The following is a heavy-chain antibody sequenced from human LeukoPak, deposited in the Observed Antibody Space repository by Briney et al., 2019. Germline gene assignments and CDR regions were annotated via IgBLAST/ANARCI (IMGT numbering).Heavy chain of an antibody. Sequence: SETLSLTCGVAGYSISSDYYWGWIRQPPGKGLEWIGNIYHSGSTYYNPSLESRVTISIDTSKNQFPLKLSSVTAADTAVYYCARLFLMGSTPHYFDYWGQGTLVTVSS. V-gene: IGHV4-38-2*01. CDR1: GYSISSDYY. CDR2: IYHSGST. J-gene: IGHJ4*02. CDR3: ARLFLMGSTPHYFDY. D-gene: IGHD2-8*01.